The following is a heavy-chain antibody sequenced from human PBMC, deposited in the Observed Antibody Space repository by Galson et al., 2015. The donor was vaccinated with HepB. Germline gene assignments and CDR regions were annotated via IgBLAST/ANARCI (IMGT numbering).Heavy chain of an antibody. V-gene: IGHV3-48*04. CDR1: GFMFSSYT. J-gene: IGHJ3*02. CDR3: ATTNCGNGAYWTFAI. CDR2: ISTGGANI. Sequence: SLRLSCAASGFMFSSYTMSWVRQTPVKGLQWVSYISTGGANIYYTDSVKGRFTVARDNARNAVFLQMNSLRAEDTAVYYCATTNCGNGAYWTFAIWGQGTLVTVSS. D-gene: IGHD4/OR15-4a*01.